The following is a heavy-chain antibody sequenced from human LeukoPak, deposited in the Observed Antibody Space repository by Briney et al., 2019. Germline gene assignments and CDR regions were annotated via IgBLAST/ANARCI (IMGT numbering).Heavy chain of an antibody. J-gene: IGHJ4*02. D-gene: IGHD3-22*01. CDR2: ISPGDSDT. CDR3: ARAYDGSGRYFEY. CDR1: GYSFTSYW. Sequence: GESLKISCKGSGYSFTSYWIGWVRQMPGEGLEWMGNISPGDSDTRYSPSFQGQVTISADKSLTTAYLHWDNLKASDTAIYFCARAYDGSGRYFEYWGQGTLVTVSS. V-gene: IGHV5-51*01.